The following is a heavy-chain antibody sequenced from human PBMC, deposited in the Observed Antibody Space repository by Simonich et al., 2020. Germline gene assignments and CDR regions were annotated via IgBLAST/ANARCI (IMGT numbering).Heavy chain of an antibody. CDR1: GFTFSSYD. J-gene: IGHJ5*02. CDR3: ARGGYSGSYNWFDP. D-gene: IGHD1-26*01. CDR2: IGTAGDT. V-gene: IGHV3-13*01. Sequence: EVQLVESGGGLVQPGASLRLSCAASGFTFSSYDMHGVRQDTEKGLEWFSAIGTAGDTNYPGSVKGRLTISRENAKNSLYLQMNSLRAGDTAVYYCARGGYSGSYNWFDPWGQGTLVTVSS.